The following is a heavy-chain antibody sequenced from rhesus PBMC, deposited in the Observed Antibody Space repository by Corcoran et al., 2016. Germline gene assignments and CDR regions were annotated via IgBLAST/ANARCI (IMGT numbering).Heavy chain of an antibody. Sequence: EVQLVQSGAEVKRPGESLKISCKTSGYSFTSYWISWVRQLPGKGLEWMGAIDPSDSDTRNSPSFQGQVTSSAEKSISTADLQWSSLKASDTATYYCAKESIAAAAYYYGLDAWGQGVVVTVSS. CDR2: IDPSDSDT. CDR1: GYSFTSYW. CDR3: AKESIAAAAYYYGLDA. J-gene: IGHJ6*01. V-gene: IGHV5-2*01. D-gene: IGHD6-25*01.